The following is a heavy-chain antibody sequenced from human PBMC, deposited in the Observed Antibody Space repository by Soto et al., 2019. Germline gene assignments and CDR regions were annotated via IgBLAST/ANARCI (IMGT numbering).Heavy chain of an antibody. J-gene: IGHJ4*02. D-gene: IGHD3-22*01. Sequence: GGSLRLSWAASGFNFGDYYMTWIRQAPGRGLEWVSYISGSGFTIYYADSVKGRFTISRDNAKNSVLLQMNSLRADDTAMYYCARVVDSGYYHDYWGQGTLVTVSS. CDR3: ARVVDSGYYHDY. V-gene: IGHV3-11*01. CDR2: ISGSGFTI. CDR1: GFNFGDYY.